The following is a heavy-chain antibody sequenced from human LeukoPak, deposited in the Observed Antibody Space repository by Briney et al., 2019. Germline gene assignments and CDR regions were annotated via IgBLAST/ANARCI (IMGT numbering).Heavy chain of an antibody. CDR1: GFTFSSYS. V-gene: IGHV3-21*01. CDR2: ISSSSSYK. J-gene: IGHJ5*02. D-gene: IGHD4-17*01. Sequence: GGSLRLSCAASGFTFSSYSMTWVRQAPGKGLEWVSSISSSSSYKYYADSVKGRFTISRDNAKNSLYLQMNSLRAEDTAVYYCASTYGDYAPYNWFDPWGQGTLVTVSS. CDR3: ASTYGDYAPYNWFDP.